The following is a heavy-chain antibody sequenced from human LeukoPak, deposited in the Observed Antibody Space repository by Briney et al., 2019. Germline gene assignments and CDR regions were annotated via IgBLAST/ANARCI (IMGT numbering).Heavy chain of an antibody. CDR3: ARTRSFNYYDSSGYLPDY. J-gene: IGHJ4*02. Sequence: GGSLRLSCAASGFTFSNYAMSWVRHAPGKGLEWVSLISGITTNTYYADSVKGRFTISRDNSKNTLYLQMNSLRAEDTAVYYCARTRSFNYYDSSGYLPDYWGQGTLVTVSS. CDR2: ISGITTNT. CDR1: GFTFSNYA. D-gene: IGHD3-22*01. V-gene: IGHV3-23*01.